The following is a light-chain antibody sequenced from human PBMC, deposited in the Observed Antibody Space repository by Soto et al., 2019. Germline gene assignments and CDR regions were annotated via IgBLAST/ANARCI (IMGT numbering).Light chain of an antibody. V-gene: IGKV1-5*03. CDR2: KAS. CDR1: QNINIW. CDR3: QQYGSEPWT. J-gene: IGKJ1*01. Sequence: DIQMTQSPSTLSASVGDRVTITCRASQNINIWLAWYQQKPGEAPKLLIYKASTLESGVPFRFSGSGSGTHFSLTISSLQPDDFASYYCQQYGSEPWTFGQGTKVEV.